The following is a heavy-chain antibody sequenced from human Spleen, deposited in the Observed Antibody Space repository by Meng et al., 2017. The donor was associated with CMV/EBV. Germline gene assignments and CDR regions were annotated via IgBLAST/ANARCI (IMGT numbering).Heavy chain of an antibody. CDR1: GFTCGTYD. D-gene: IGHD6-6*01. CDR3: VRSPSHNWFDP. V-gene: IGHV3-30*04. J-gene: IGHJ5*02. CDR2: ISKDGNNK. Sequence: CATSGFTCGTYDMHWVRQAPGRGLEWVTAISKDGNNKYYAESVKGRFTISRDNSKNILYLQMDSLRHDATAVYYCVRSPSHNWFDPWGQGTLVTVSS.